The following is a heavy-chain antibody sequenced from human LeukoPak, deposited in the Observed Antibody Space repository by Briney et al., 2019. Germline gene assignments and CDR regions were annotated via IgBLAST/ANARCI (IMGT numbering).Heavy chain of an antibody. Sequence: GESLKISCKGSGYSFASYWIGWVRQMAGKGLEWMGIIYPGDSDTRYSPAFQGQVTISADKSIRTAYLQWSSLKASDTAIYYCARLTGDCSSTSRYAVIWGQGTLVTVSS. CDR3: ARLTGDCSSTSRYAVI. CDR1: GYSFASYW. J-gene: IGHJ4*02. V-gene: IGHV5-51*01. D-gene: IGHD2-2*01. CDR2: IYPGDSDT.